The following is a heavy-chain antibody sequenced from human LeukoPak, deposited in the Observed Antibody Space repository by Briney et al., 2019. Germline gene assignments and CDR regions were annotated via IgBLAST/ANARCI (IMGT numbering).Heavy chain of an antibody. V-gene: IGHV3-23*01. Sequence: GALRLPRAASGFPLSDYVMSRVRPGPGKGPGWGSAFNRSDVTYYADSLKGRVTISRDDSKKTLYLQMNSMRAEDTAIYFCAEVAVDSNGYTEYLEHWGQGALVTVS. CDR3: AEVAVDSNGYTEYLEH. CDR1: GFPLSDYV. CDR2: FNRSDVT. J-gene: IGHJ1*01. D-gene: IGHD3-22*01.